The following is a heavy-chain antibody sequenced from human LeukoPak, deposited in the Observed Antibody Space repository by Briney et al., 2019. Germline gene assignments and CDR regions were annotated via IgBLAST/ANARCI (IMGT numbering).Heavy chain of an antibody. V-gene: IGHV3-7*01. Sequence: PGGSLRLSCAASGFTFSTYWMSWVRQAPGKGLEWMANIKQDGSEKYYVDSVKGRFTISRDNAKNSLFLQMNSLRAEDTAVYYCARVRCSSNSCFPDYWGQGTLVTVSS. CDR2: IKQDGSEK. CDR3: ARVRCSSNSCFPDY. D-gene: IGHD2-2*01. CDR1: GFTFSTYW. J-gene: IGHJ4*02.